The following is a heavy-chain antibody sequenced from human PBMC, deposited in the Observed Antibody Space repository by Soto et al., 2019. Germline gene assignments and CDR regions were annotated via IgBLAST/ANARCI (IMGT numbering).Heavy chain of an antibody. Sequence: VQLVESGGGLVQPGGALRLSCVASGFTFRSHWMPWVRQSQGKGLVWVSQINSDGSSANYADAVTGRFTFSRDNAKKTLYLQMNSLRAEETAVYYCARGACNGTSCSVFDTWGPGTLVTVSS. CDR2: INSDGSSA. D-gene: IGHD2-2*01. CDR3: ARGACNGTSCSVFDT. J-gene: IGHJ5*01. CDR1: GFTFRSHW. V-gene: IGHV3-74*01.